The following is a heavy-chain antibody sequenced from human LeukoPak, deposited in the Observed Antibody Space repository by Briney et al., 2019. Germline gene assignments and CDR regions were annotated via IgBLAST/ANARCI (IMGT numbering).Heavy chain of an antibody. CDR2: ISAYNGNT. CDR3: ARSDSSGYLTFFDY. J-gene: IGHJ4*02. D-gene: IGHD3-22*01. V-gene: IGHV1-18*01. Sequence: ASVKVSCKASGYTFTSYGISWVRQARGQGLEWMGWISAYNGNTNYAQKLQGRVTMTTDTSTSTAYMELRSLRSDDTAVYYCARSDSSGYLTFFDYWGQGTLVTVSS. CDR1: GYTFTSYG.